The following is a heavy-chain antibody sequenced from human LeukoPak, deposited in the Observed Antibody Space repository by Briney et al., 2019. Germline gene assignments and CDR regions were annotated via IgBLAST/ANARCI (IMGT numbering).Heavy chain of an antibody. V-gene: IGHV1-2*02. CDR3: ARDNSLDDFDY. CDR1: GYTLNDHF. J-gene: IGHJ4*02. D-gene: IGHD3-3*01. Sequence: ASVPVSCKPSGYTLNDHFMHWMQQAPGQGLEWMGEINPYNGDKKYARRFQGRVNMTRDTSMSTAFMEVSMLTSDDTAVYYCARDNSLDDFDYWGQGTLVTVAS. CDR2: INPYNGDK.